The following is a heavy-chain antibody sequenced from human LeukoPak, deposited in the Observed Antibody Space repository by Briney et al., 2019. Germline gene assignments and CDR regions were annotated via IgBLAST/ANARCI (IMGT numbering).Heavy chain of an antibody. CDR3: AREILGYCSGGSCPNMDV. D-gene: IGHD2-15*01. CDR2: IHYSGST. Sequence: SETLSLTCTVSGGSISSYHWSWIRQPPGKGLEWIGYIHYSGSTNYNPSLKSRVTISVDTSKNQFSLKLSSVTAADTAVYYCAREILGYCSGGSCPNMDVWGKGTTVTISS. CDR1: GGSISSYH. V-gene: IGHV4-59*12. J-gene: IGHJ6*03.